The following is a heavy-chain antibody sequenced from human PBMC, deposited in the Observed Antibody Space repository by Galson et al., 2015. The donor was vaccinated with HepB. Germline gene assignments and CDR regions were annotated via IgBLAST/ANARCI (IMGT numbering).Heavy chain of an antibody. D-gene: IGHD6-6*01. V-gene: IGHV1-69*06. Sequence: SVKVSCKASGGTFSSYAISWVRQTPGQGLEWMGGIIPIFGTANYAQKFQGRVTITADKSTSTAYMELSSLRSEDTAVYYCARDSHHGGSPSGYDYWGQGTLVTVSS. CDR1: GGTFSSYA. CDR2: IIPIFGTA. CDR3: ARDSHHGGSPSGYDY. J-gene: IGHJ4*02.